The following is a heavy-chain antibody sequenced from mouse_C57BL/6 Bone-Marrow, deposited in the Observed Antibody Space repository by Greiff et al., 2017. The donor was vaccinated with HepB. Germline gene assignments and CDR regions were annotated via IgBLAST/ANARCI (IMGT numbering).Heavy chain of an antibody. Sequence: QVQLQQSGPELVKPGASVKISCKASGYAFSSSWMNWVKQRPGKGLEWIGRIYPGDGDTNYNGKFKGKATLTAAKSSSTAYMQLSCLTSEDSAVYVCARPYDYGDWYFDVWGTGTTVTVSS. D-gene: IGHD2-4*01. CDR2: IYPGDGDT. CDR1: GYAFSSSW. V-gene: IGHV1-82*01. CDR3: ARPYDYGDWYFDV. J-gene: IGHJ1*03.